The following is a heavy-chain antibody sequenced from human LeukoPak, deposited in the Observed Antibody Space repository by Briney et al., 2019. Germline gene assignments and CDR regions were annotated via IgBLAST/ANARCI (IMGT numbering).Heavy chain of an antibody. CDR1: GFTFSSYS. CDR2: ISSSSSYI. V-gene: IGHV3-21*04. D-gene: IGHD4/OR15-4a*01. J-gene: IGHJ4*02. Sequence: GGSLRLSCAASGFTFSSYSMNRVRQAPGKGLEWVSSISSSSSYIYYADSVKGRFTISRDNAKNSLYLQMNSLRAEDTAVYYCARRAGAYSHPYDYWGQGTLVTVSS. CDR3: ARRAGAYSHPYDY.